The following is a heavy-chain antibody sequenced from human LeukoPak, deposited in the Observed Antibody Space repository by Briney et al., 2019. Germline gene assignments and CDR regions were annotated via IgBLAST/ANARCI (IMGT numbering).Heavy chain of an antibody. CDR2: ISYDGSNK. Sequence: PGGSLRLSCAASGFTFSSYGMHWVRQAPGKGLEWVAVISYDGSNKYYADSVKGRFTISRDNSKNTLYLQMNSLRAEDTAVYYCASEYRGYSYGPPIDYWGQGTLVTVSS. D-gene: IGHD5-18*01. V-gene: IGHV3-30*03. J-gene: IGHJ4*02. CDR3: ASEYRGYSYGPPIDY. CDR1: GFTFSSYG.